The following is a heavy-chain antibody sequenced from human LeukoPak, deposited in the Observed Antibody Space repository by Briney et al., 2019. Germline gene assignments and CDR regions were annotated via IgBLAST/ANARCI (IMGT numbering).Heavy chain of an antibody. V-gene: IGHV1-69*13. CDR1: GGTFSSYA. CDR2: IIPIFGTA. J-gene: IGHJ5*02. Sequence: GASVKVSCKASGGTFSSYAISWVRQAPGQGLEWMGGIIPIFGTANYAQKFQGRVTITADESTSTAYMELSSLRSEDTAVYYCARDVDMVRGRWFDPWGQGTLVTVSS. D-gene: IGHD3-10*01. CDR3: ARDVDMVRGRWFDP.